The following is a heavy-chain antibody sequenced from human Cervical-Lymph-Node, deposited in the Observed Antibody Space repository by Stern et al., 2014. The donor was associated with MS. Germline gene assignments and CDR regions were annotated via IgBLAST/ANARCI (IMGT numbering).Heavy chain of an antibody. CDR2: IMPLFGTA. J-gene: IGHJ4*02. CDR1: GGSISNLD. Sequence: VQLLESGAEVKRPESSVKVSCKASGGSISNLDISWVRQAPGQGLEWVGEIMPLFGTANYAQKVKGRLTITADESTSTVYMELSSLKSEDTAIYFCARHQAGIAANWGQGTLVTVTS. CDR3: ARHQAGIAAN. V-gene: IGHV1-69*19. D-gene: IGHD6-13*01.